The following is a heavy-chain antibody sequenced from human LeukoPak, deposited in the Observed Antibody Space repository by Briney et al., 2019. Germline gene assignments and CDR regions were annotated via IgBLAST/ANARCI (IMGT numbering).Heavy chain of an antibody. CDR3: TTERDYYDSSGYFTILVY. CDR2: IKSKTDGGTT. J-gene: IGHJ4*02. D-gene: IGHD3-22*01. V-gene: IGHV3-15*01. Sequence: GGSLRLSCAASGFTFSNAWMSWVRQAPGKGLEWVGRIKSKTDGGTTDYAAPVKGRFTISRDDSKNTLYLQMNSLKTEDTAVYHCTTERDYYDSSGYFTILVYWGQGTLVTVSS. CDR1: GFTFSNAW.